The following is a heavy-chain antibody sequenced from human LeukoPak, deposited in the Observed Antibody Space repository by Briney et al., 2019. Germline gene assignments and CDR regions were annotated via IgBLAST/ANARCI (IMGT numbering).Heavy chain of an antibody. CDR1: GYTFTGYY. J-gene: IGHJ4*02. CDR3: ARESSPSHCSGGSCYVDY. D-gene: IGHD2-15*01. Sequence: ASVKVSCKASGYTFTGYYMHWVRQAPGQGLEWMGRINPNSGGTNYAQKFQGRVTMTRDTSISTAYMELSRLRSDDTAAYYCARESSPSHCSGGSCYVDYWGREPWSPSPQ. CDR2: INPNSGGT. V-gene: IGHV1-2*06.